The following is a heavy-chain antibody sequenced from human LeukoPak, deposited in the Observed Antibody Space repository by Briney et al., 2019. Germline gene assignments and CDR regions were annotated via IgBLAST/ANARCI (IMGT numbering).Heavy chain of an antibody. CDR2: IYYCGST. J-gene: IGHJ4*02. D-gene: IGHD3-10*01. CDR1: GGSISSYY. V-gene: IGHV4-59*01. CDR3: AREVNYYGSGYFDY. Sequence: SETLSLTCTVSGGSISSYYWSWIRQPPGQGLGWIGYIYYCGSTNYNPSLKRRVTISVDTSKNQFSLKLSSVTAAATAVYYCAREVNYYGSGYFDYWGQGTLVTVSS.